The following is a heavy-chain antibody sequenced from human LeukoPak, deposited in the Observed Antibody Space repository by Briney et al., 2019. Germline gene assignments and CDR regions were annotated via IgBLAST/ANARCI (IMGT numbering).Heavy chain of an antibody. Sequence: GGSLRLSCAASGFTFGSYAMSWVRQAPGKGLEWVSAISGSGGSTYYADSVKGRFTSSRDNSKNTVYLQMNSLRVEDTAVYYCARDGTRGEIDYWGQGTLVTVSS. CDR3: ARDGTRGEIDY. J-gene: IGHJ4*02. CDR2: ISGSGGST. V-gene: IGHV3-23*01. CDR1: GFTFGSYA. D-gene: IGHD3-16*01.